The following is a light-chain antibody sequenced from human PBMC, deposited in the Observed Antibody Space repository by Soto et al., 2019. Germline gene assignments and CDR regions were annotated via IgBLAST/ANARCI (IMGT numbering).Light chain of an antibody. J-gene: IGKJ1*01. CDR2: AAS. CDR3: QQYYSYPHT. Sequence: IHLTQSPSSFSASTGDRVTITCRASQGISTYLAWYQQKPGKAPKLLIYAASTLQSGVPSRFSGSGSGTDFTLTISCLQSEDFATYYCQQYYSYPHTFGQGTNVDI. CDR1: QGISTY. V-gene: IGKV1-8*01.